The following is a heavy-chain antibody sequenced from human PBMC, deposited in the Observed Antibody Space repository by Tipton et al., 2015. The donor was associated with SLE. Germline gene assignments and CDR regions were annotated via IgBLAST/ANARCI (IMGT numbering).Heavy chain of an antibody. J-gene: IGHJ4*02. CDR2: IYYSGTT. D-gene: IGHD3-3*01. Sequence: GLVKPSETLSLLCTVSGDSINHYYWSWIRQPPGKGLEWIGYIYYSGTTNYNPSLKSPVTISVDRSKNQFSLKLTSVTAADTAVYYCARIRFLEWLRIDYWGQGALVTVSS. CDR3: ARIRFLEWLRIDY. V-gene: IGHV4-59*01. CDR1: GDSINHYY.